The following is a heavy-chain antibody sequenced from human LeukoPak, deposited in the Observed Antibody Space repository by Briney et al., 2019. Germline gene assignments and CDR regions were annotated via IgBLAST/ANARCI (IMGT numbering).Heavy chain of an antibody. CDR1: GGSISSYY. Sequence: SETLSLTCTVSGGSISSYYWSWIRRPPGKGLEWIGYIYYSGSTNYNPSLKSRVTISVDTSKNQFSLKLSSVTAADTAVYYCARRGHDGDWYYYYGMDVWGQGTTVTVSS. J-gene: IGHJ6*02. CDR2: IYYSGST. D-gene: IGHD4-17*01. CDR3: ARRGHDGDWYYYYGMDV. V-gene: IGHV4-59*08.